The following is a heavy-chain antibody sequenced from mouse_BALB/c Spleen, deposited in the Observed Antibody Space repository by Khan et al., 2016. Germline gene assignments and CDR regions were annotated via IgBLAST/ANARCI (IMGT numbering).Heavy chain of an antibody. J-gene: IGHJ1*01. CDR2: IRDKANGYTT. CDR3: GRDDYGRSYGRYFDF. CDR1: GFTFTDYY. D-gene: IGHD1-1*01. V-gene: IGHV7-3*02. Sequence: EVELVESGGGLVQPGGSLRLSCATSGFTFTDYYMSWVRQPPGKALEWLAFIRDKANGYTTEYSASVKGRFSISRDNSQRILFLQMNTLRAEASANYSCGRDDYGRSYGRYFDFWGAGTTVTVSS.